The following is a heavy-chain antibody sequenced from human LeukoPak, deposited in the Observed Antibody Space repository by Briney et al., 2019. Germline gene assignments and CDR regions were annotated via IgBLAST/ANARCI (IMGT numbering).Heavy chain of an antibody. CDR1: GGSIGNSHW. V-gene: IGHV4-4*02. CDR3: ARHEGYSFKY. CDR2: VYPGGSA. Sequence: KPSETLSLTCAVSGGSIGNSHWWCWVRQPPEKGLEWIGQVYPGGSAVYNPSFKSRVTLSLDKSRNHFSLFLTSVIAADTAVYFCARHEGYSFKYWGQGALVTVSS. J-gene: IGHJ4*02.